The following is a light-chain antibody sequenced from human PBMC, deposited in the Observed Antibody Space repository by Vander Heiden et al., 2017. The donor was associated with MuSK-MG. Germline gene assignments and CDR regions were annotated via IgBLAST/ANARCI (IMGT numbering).Light chain of an antibody. Sequence: QLVLTQSPSASASLGASVKLTCTLSSGHSSYAIAWHQLQPEKGPRYLMKLTSDGSHKKGDGIPDRFSGSSSGAARYLTIASRQAEDEDDYYCQTWDNGMVFGGGTKLTVL. CDR1: SGHSSYA. CDR2: LTSDGSH. V-gene: IGLV4-69*01. CDR3: QTWDNGMV. J-gene: IGLJ3*02.